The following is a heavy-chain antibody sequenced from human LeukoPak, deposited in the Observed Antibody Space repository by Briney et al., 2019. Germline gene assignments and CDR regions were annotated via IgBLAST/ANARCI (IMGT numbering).Heavy chain of an antibody. J-gene: IGHJ4*02. D-gene: IGHD3-22*01. CDR3: ARDYYDSSGYYYFDY. V-gene: IGHV1-69*05. Sequence: SVKVSCKASGGTFSSYAISWVRQAPGQGLEWMGRIIPIFGTANYAQKFQGRVTITTDESTSTAYMELSSLRSEDTAVYYCARDYYDSSGYYYFDYWGQGTLVTVSS. CDR1: GGTFSSYA. CDR2: IIPIFGTA.